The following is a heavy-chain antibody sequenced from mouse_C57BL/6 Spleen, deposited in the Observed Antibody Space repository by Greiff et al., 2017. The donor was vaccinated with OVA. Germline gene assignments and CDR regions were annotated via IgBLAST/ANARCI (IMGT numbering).Heavy chain of an antibody. D-gene: IGHD1-1*01. CDR3: ARSSGPVYYYGSSLYFDY. V-gene: IGHV1-80*01. CDR1: GYAFSSYW. Sequence: VQLQQSGAELVKPGASVKISCKASGYAFSSYWMNWVKQRPGKGLEWIGQIYPGDGDTNYNGKFKGKATLTADKSSSTAYMQLSSLTSEDSAVYFCARSSGPVYYYGSSLYFDYWGQGTTLTVSS. CDR2: IYPGDGDT. J-gene: IGHJ2*01.